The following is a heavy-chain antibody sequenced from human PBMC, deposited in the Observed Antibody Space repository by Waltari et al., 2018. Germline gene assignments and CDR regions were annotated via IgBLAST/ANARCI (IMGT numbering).Heavy chain of an antibody. J-gene: IGHJ4*02. V-gene: IGHV4-4*02. CDR1: GDSISGNYW. CDR3: AGDRAIGLFFDY. D-gene: IGHD2-2*01. Sequence: QVQLQESGQGLVKPSGTLSLTCAVSGDSISGNYWWSWVRQSPEKGLEWIGQVHHSCKPHYNPSLQSRVAISVDKPKNQFSLNLNSVTAADTAIYYCAGDRAIGLFFDYWGRGTLVTVSS. CDR2: VHHSCKP.